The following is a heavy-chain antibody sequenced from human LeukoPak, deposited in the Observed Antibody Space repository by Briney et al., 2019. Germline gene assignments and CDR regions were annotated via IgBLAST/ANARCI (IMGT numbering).Heavy chain of an antibody. V-gene: IGHV3-21*01. CDR3: AGSYGGNTIDY. CDR2: ISSSSSYI. CDR1: GFTFSSYS. Sequence: GGSLRLSCAASGFTFSSYSMNWARQAPGKGLEWVSSISSSSSYIYYADSVKGRFTISRDNAKNSLYLQMNSLRAEDTAVYYCAGSYGGNTIDYWGQGTLVTVSS. D-gene: IGHD4-23*01. J-gene: IGHJ4*02.